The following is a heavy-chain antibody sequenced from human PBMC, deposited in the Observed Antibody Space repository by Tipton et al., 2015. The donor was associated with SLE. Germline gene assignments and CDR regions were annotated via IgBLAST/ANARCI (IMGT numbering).Heavy chain of an antibody. J-gene: IGHJ2*01. CDR2: IYYSGST. Sequence: TLSLTCAVYGGSFSGYYWSWIRQPPGKGLEWIGSIYYSGSTYYNPSLKSRVTISVDTSKNQFSLKLSSVTAADTAVYYCARHPTGYWYFDLWGRGTLVTVSS. D-gene: IGHD4-11*01. V-gene: IGHV4-34*01. CDR1: GGSFSGYY. CDR3: ARHPTGYWYFDL.